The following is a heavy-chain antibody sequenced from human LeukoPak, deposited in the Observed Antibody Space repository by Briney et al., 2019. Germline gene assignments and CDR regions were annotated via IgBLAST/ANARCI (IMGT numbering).Heavy chain of an antibody. Sequence: GGSLRLSCAASGFTFSSFAMHWVRQAPGKGLEWVAVISYDGRDKYNADSVKGRFTISRDNSKNTLFLQMNSLRPEDTAVYYCATYSYGYTPSSPFDYWGQGTLVTVPS. V-gene: IGHV3-30*04. CDR3: ATYSYGYTPSSPFDY. CDR2: ISYDGRDK. D-gene: IGHD5-18*01. CDR1: GFTFSSFA. J-gene: IGHJ4*02.